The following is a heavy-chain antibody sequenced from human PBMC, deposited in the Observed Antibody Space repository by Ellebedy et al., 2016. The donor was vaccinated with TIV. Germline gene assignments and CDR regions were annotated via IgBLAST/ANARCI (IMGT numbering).Heavy chain of an antibody. D-gene: IGHD5-12*01. CDR1: GYTFTSYG. CDR2: ISAYNGNT. J-gene: IGHJ4*02. V-gene: IGHV1-18*01. CDR3: ARVMVGYSGYGANIYYFDY. Sequence: AASVKVSCKASGYTFTSYGISWVRRAPGQGLEWMGWISAYNGNTNYAQKLQGRVTMTTDTSTSTAYMELRSLRSDDTAVYYCARVMVGYSGYGANIYYFDYWGQGTLVTVSS.